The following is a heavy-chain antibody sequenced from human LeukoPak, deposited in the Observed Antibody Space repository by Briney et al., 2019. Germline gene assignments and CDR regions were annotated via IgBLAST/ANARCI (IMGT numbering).Heavy chain of an antibody. D-gene: IGHD3-16*01. J-gene: IGHJ4*02. CDR1: GFTFSSYA. CDR2: ISGSGGST. CDR3: APRLPTYYDYVWGTS. V-gene: IGHV3-23*01. Sequence: GGSLRLSCAASGFTFSSYAMSWVRQAPGKGLEWVSAISGSGGSTYYADSVKGRFTISRDNSMDTLYLQMNSLRAEDTAVYYCAPRLPTYYDYVWGTSGGQGTLVTVSS.